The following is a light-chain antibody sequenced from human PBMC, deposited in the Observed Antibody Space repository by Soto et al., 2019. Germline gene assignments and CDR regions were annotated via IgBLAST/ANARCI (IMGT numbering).Light chain of an antibody. CDR1: QSVSSSY. Sequence: DRATLSCRASQSVSSSYLAWYQQKPGQAPRLLIYDASRRATGIPVRFSGSGSGTDFTLTISSLEPEDFAVYYCQQRSNWPITFGQGTRLEI. CDR3: QQRSNWPIT. CDR2: DAS. V-gene: IGKV3D-20*02. J-gene: IGKJ5*01.